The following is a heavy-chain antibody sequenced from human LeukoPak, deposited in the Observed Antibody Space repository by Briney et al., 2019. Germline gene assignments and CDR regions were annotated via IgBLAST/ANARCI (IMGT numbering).Heavy chain of an antibody. J-gene: IGHJ4*02. V-gene: IGHV3-30*18. CDR3: AKDHPPRVGYYGSGSYYNVYDY. CDR1: GFTFSSYG. D-gene: IGHD3-10*01. Sequence: GGSLRLSCAASGFTFSSYGMHWVRQAPGKGLEWVAVISYDGSNKCYADSVKGRFTISRDNSKNTLYLQMNSLRAEDTAVYYCAKDHPPRVGYYGSGSYYNVYDYWGQGTLVTVSS. CDR2: ISYDGSNK.